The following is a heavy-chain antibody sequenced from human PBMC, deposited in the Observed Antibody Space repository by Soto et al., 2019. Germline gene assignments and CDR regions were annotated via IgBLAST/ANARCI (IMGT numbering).Heavy chain of an antibody. J-gene: IGHJ6*02. V-gene: IGHV3-30*18. D-gene: IGHD3-22*01. CDR3: AKDKGYDSSGYYNGMDV. Sequence: GGALRLSCAASGFTFSSYGMHWVRPAPGKGLEWVAVISYDGSNKYYADSVKGRFTISRDNSKNTLYLQMNSLRAEDTAVYYCAKDKGYDSSGYYNGMDVWGQGTTVTVSS. CDR2: ISYDGSNK. CDR1: GFTFSSYG.